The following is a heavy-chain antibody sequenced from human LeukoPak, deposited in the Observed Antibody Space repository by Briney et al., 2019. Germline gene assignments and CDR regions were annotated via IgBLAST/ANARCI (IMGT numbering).Heavy chain of an antibody. CDR2: IDPSDSYT. J-gene: IGHJ4*02. CDR1: GYSFTSYW. CDR3: ASAGDSSLFDY. V-gene: IGHV5-10-1*01. D-gene: IGHD6-13*01. Sequence: GESLKISCKGSGYSFTSYWISWVRQMPGKSLEWMGRIDPSDSYTNYSPSFQGHVTISADKSISTAYLQWSSLKASDTAMYYCASAGDSSLFDYWGQGTLVTVSS.